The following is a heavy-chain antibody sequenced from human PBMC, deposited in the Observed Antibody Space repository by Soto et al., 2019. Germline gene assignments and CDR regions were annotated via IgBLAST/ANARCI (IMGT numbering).Heavy chain of an antibody. CDR3: ARDSSSWFYYYYGMDV. CDR2: MNPNSGNT. J-gene: IGHJ6*02. V-gene: IGHV1-8*01. D-gene: IGHD6-13*01. Sequence: ASVKVSCKASGYTFTSYDINWVRQATGQGLEWMGWMNPNSGNTGYAQKFQGRVTMTRNTSISTAYMELSSLRSDDTAVYYCARDSSSWFYYYYGMDVWGQGTTVTVSS. CDR1: GYTFTSYD.